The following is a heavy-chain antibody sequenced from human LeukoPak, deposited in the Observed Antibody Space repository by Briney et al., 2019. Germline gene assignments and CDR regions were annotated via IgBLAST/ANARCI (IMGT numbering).Heavy chain of an antibody. Sequence: GGSLRLSCAASGFTVSSNYMSWVRQAPGKGLEWVSVIYSGGSTYYADSVEGRFTISRDNSKNTLYLQMNSLRAEDTAVYYCAREGSSSWYGNWFDPWGQGTLVTVSS. V-gene: IGHV3-66*01. CDR1: GFTVSSNY. J-gene: IGHJ5*02. D-gene: IGHD6-13*01. CDR3: AREGSSSWYGNWFDP. CDR2: IYSGGST.